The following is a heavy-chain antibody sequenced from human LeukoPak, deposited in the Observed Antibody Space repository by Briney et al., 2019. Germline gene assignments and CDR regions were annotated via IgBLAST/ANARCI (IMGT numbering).Heavy chain of an antibody. CDR3: ARTVAAQSWGGY. CDR1: GFTFSSYW. V-gene: IGHV3-7*01. CDR2: IKQDGSEK. D-gene: IGHD6-6*01. J-gene: IGHJ4*02. Sequence: GGSPRLSCAASGFTFSSYWMSWVRQAPGKGLEWVANIKQDGSEKYYVDSVKGQFTISRDNAKNSLYLQMNSLRAEDTAVYYCARTVAAQSWGGYWGQGTLVTVSS.